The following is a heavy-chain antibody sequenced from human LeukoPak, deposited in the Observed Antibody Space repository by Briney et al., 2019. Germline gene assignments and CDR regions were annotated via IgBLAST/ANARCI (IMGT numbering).Heavy chain of an antibody. CDR2: GSESGGT. CDR3: AKNGQSGFSFDP. J-gene: IGHJ5*02. Sequence: SETLSLTCAVYGGSFSGYYWSWIRQPPGKGLEWIGEGSESGGTKFNPSLKSRVTISADTSKNQFSLKLNSVTAADTAVYYCAKNGQSGFSFDPWGQGTLVTVSS. V-gene: IGHV4-34*01. D-gene: IGHD3-3*01. CDR1: GGSFSGYY.